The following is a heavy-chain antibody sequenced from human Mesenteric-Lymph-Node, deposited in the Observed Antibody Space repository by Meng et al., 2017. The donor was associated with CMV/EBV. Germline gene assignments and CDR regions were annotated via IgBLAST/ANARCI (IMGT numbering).Heavy chain of an antibody. CDR3: ARESSGYGSDLDY. D-gene: IGHD5-18*01. V-gene: IGHV3-74*03. J-gene: IGHJ4*02. Sequence: GGSLRLSCAASGFTFDDYAMHWVRQAPGKGPVWVAHISSDGSKIKYADSVLGRFTISRDNAKNTLYLQLNSLRPEDTAVYYCARESSGYGSDLDYWGQGTLVTVSS. CDR1: GFTFDDYA. CDR2: ISSDGSKI.